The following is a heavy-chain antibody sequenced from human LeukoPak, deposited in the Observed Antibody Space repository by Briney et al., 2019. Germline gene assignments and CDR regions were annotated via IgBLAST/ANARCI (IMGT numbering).Heavy chain of an antibody. J-gene: IGHJ4*02. Sequence: GGSLRLSCAASGFAFSTYAMSWVRQAPGKGLEWVSLISGSGGSTYYADSVKGRFTISRDNGKNTLSLQMNSLRAEDTALYYCAKERLTTTTFDSWGRGTLVTVSS. V-gene: IGHV3-23*01. CDR1: GFAFSTYA. CDR2: ISGSGGST. D-gene: IGHD4-11*01. CDR3: AKERLTTTTFDS.